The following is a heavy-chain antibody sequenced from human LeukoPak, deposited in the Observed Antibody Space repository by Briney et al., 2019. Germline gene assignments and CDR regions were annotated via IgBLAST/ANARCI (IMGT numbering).Heavy chain of an antibody. V-gene: IGHV3-48*03. CDR1: GFTFSSYE. J-gene: IGHJ6*02. CDR2: ISSSGSTI. D-gene: IGHD5-18*01. Sequence: PGGSLRLSCAASGFTFSSYEMNWVRQAPGKGLEWGSYISSSGSTIYYADSVKGRFTISRENAKNSLYLQMNSLRAEETAVYYCARAIPWIQLWLPHGMDVWGQGTTVTVSS. CDR3: ARAIPWIQLWLPHGMDV.